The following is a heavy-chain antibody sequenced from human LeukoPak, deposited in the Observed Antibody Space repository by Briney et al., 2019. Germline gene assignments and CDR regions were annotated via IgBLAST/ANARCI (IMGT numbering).Heavy chain of an antibody. D-gene: IGHD5-12*01. CDR2: IYYSGST. J-gene: IGHJ5*02. CDR3: ARLQMVATIMSWFDP. Sequence: SETLSLTCTVSGGSISSGDYYWSWIRQPPGKGLEWIGYIYYSGSTYYNPSLKSRVTISVDTSKNQFSLKLSSVTAADTAVYHCARLQMVATIMSWFDPWGQGTLVTVSS. CDR1: GGSISSGDYY. V-gene: IGHV4-30-4*01.